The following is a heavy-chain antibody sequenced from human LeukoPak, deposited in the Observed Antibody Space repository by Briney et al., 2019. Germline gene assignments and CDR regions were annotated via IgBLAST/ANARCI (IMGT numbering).Heavy chain of an antibody. CDR1: GGSMNSYF. CDR3: ARDVGASNFDS. D-gene: IGHD1-26*01. Sequence: SETLSLTCTVSGGSMNSYFWSWIRQPPGKGLEWIGYIYYSGNTNYNPSLESRVTLSVDTSKNQFSLKLSSVTAADTAVYYCARDVGASNFDSWGQGVQVTVSS. CDR2: IYYSGNT. V-gene: IGHV4-59*12. J-gene: IGHJ4*02.